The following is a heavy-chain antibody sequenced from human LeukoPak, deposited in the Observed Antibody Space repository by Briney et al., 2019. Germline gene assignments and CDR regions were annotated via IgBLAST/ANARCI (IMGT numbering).Heavy chain of an antibody. CDR3: ARGGLENGYHSNDASDI. CDR1: GGSITGYY. D-gene: IGHD3-22*01. Sequence: PSETLSLTCTVSGGSITGYYWSWIRQPPGKGLQWIGYIYYTGSVNYNPSLKSRVTISVDTSKNQFSLKLSSVTAADTAVYFCARGGLENGYHSNDASDIWGQGTLVAVSS. CDR2: IYYTGSV. V-gene: IGHV4-59*01. J-gene: IGHJ3*02.